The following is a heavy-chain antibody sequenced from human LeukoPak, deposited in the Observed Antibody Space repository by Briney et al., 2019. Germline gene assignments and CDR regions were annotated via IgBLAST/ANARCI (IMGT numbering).Heavy chain of an antibody. V-gene: IGHV3-48*04. CDR1: GFSFSTYS. J-gene: IGHJ4*02. Sequence: PGGSLRLSCAASGFSFSTYSMNWVRQAPGKGLEGVSYISTTSGTIHYADSVKGRFTISRDNAKNSLYLQMNSLRAEDTAVYYCASLGHGSGWFFDYWGQGTLVTVSS. D-gene: IGHD6-19*01. CDR3: ASLGHGSGWFFDY. CDR2: ISTTSGTI.